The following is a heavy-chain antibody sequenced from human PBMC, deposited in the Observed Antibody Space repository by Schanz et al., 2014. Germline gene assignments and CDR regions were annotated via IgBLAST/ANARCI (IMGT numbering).Heavy chain of an antibody. D-gene: IGHD6-13*01. Sequence: EVQLLESGGGLVQPGGSLRLSCAASGFTFSSYAMTWVRQAPGMGLEWVSAISGRDGSTYYADSLKGRFTISRDNAKRSLFLQMNSLRVEDTAVYFCVSQTGSPNYWGQGTLVTVSS. CDR1: GFTFSSYA. J-gene: IGHJ4*02. CDR2: ISGRDGST. V-gene: IGHV3-23*01. CDR3: VSQTGSPNY.